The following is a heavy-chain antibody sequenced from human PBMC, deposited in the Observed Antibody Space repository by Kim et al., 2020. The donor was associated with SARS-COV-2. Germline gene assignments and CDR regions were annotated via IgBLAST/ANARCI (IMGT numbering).Heavy chain of an antibody. J-gene: IGHJ4*02. CDR3: AKDPSRYYYDSSGYYSNYFDY. Sequence: GGSLRLSCAASGFTFDDYAMHWVRQAPGKGLEWVSLISGDGGSTYYADSVKGRFTISRDNSKNSLYLQMNSLRTEDTALYYCAKDPSRYYYDSSGYYSNYFDYWGQGTLVTVSS. CDR1: GFTFDDYA. D-gene: IGHD3-22*01. V-gene: IGHV3-43*02. CDR2: ISGDGGST.